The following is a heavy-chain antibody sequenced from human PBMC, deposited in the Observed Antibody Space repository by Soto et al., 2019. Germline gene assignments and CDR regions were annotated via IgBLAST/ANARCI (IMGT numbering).Heavy chain of an antibody. CDR2: ISDDGART. CDR1: GFVFEMYW. V-gene: IGHV3-74*01. D-gene: IGHD3-9*01. Sequence: GGSLRLSCAASGFVFEMYWMHWVRQTPGKGPEWVSRISDDGARTDYADSVKGRFTISRDNSKNTLSLQMNSLRAEDTAMYYCARDLSNNGMDVWGQGTTVTVSS. J-gene: IGHJ6*02. CDR3: ARDLSNNGMDV.